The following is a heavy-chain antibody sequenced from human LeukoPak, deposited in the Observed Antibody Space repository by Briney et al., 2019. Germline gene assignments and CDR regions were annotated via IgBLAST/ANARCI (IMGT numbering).Heavy chain of an antibody. Sequence: TTGGSLRLFCAASGFTFNTFNMNWVRQTPGKGLEWVSSITSGGDYIYYADSVKGRFTTSRDNAKNSLSLQLNSPRVEDTAVYYCARGHYDVLAASYKWTPDYWGQGTLVTVSS. CDR2: ITSGGDYI. V-gene: IGHV3-21*01. J-gene: IGHJ4*02. CDR1: GFTFNTFN. CDR3: ARGHYDVLAASYKWTPDY. D-gene: IGHD3-9*01.